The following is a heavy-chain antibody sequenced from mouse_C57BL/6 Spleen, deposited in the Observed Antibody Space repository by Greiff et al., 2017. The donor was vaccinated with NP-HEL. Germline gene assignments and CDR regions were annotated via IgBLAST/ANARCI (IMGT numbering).Heavy chain of an antibody. CDR3: ARDQRLRRGMGYFDY. J-gene: IGHJ2*01. Sequence: DVHLVESGGGLVKPGGSLKLSCAASGFTFSSYAMSWVRQTPEKRLEWVATISDGGSYTYYPDNVKGRFTLPRDNAKNNLYLQMSHLKSEDTAMYYCARDQRLRRGMGYFDYWGQGTTLTVSS. CDR2: ISDGGSYT. CDR1: GFTFSSYA. D-gene: IGHD2-4*01. V-gene: IGHV5-4*01.